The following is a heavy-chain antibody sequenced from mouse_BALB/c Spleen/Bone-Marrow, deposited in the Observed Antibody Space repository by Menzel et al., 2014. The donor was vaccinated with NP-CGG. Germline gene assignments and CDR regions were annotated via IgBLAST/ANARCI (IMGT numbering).Heavy chain of an antibody. CDR2: INPSNGGT. CDR1: GYTFTSYY. D-gene: IGHD2-4*01. V-gene: IGHV1S81*02. J-gene: IGHJ2*01. Sequence: VQLQQSGAELVKPGASVKLSCKASGYTFTSYYMYWVKQRPGQGLEWIGEINPSNGGTNFNEKFKSKATLTVDKSSSTAYMQLSSLTSEDSAVYYCKRSTMITYFDYWGQGTTLTVSS. CDR3: KRSTMITYFDY.